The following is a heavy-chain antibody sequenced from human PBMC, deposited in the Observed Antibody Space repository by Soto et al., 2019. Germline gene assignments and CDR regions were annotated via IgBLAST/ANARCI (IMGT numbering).Heavy chain of an antibody. CDR1: GFTFSSYA. Sequence: GGSLRLSCAASGFTFSSYAMHWVRQAPGKGLEWVAVISYDGSNKYYADSVKGRFTISRDNSKNTLYLQMNSLRAEDTAVYYCAKRIDYYDSSGLDYWGQGTLVTVSS. J-gene: IGHJ4*02. D-gene: IGHD3-22*01. V-gene: IGHV3-30-3*02. CDR2: ISYDGSNK. CDR3: AKRIDYYDSSGLDY.